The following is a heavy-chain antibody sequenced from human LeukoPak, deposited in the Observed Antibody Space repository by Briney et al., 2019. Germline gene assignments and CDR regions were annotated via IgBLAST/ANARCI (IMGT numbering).Heavy chain of an antibody. CDR1: GGTFSSYA. CDR3: ARPHYYGSGSYYNGDYYFDY. D-gene: IGHD3-10*01. J-gene: IGHJ4*02. V-gene: IGHV1-69*04. Sequence: SVKVSCKASGGTFSSYAISWVRQAPGQGLEWMGRIIPIPGIANYAQKFQGRVTITADKSTSTAYMELSSLRSEDTAVYYCARPHYYGSGSYYNGDYYFDYWGQGTLVTVSS. CDR2: IIPIPGIA.